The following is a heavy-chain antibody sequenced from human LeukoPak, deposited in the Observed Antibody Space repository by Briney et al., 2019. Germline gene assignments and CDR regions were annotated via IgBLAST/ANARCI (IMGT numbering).Heavy chain of an antibody. Sequence: GGSLRLSCAASGFTLRSYTMNWVRQAPGKGLEWVSSIGISSNKIYYADSVKGRFIISRDNAKNSLYLQMNSLRAEDTAVYYCARDLKWELREYYFDYWGQGTLVTVSS. J-gene: IGHJ4*02. CDR1: GFTLRSYT. D-gene: IGHD1-26*01. V-gene: IGHV3-21*01. CDR3: ARDLKWELREYYFDY. CDR2: IGISSNKI.